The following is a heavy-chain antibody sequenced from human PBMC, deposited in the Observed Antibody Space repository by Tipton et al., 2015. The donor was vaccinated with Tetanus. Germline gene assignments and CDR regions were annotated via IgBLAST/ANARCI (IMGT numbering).Heavy chain of an antibody. CDR1: GFTFKSYT. V-gene: IGHV3-21*04. CDR3: GGFSFSDDLDI. J-gene: IGHJ3*02. D-gene: IGHD2-15*01. Sequence: SLRLSCAASGFTFKSYTLNWVRQAPGKGLEWVSSINSRSSSIYYADSVKGRFTISRDNSKNTLYLQMNSLRAEDTAVYYCGGFSFSDDLDIWGRGTMVTVSS. CDR2: INSRSSSI.